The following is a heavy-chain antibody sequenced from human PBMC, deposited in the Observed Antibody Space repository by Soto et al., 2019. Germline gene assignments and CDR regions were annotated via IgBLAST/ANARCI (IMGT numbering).Heavy chain of an antibody. CDR2: IYYSGST. CDR1: GGSFSSGDYY. CDR3: VRGDPGACSSTSCSDAFDL. J-gene: IGHJ3*01. D-gene: IGHD2-2*01. V-gene: IGHV4-30-4*01. Sequence: QVQLQESGPGLVKPSQTLSLTCTVSGGSFSSGDYYWNWIRQPPGKAREWIGGIYYSGSTYYSPSLKSPVTISVGPSKNQVSLKMSSVTAADTAVYYCVRGDPGACSSTSCSDAFDLWGRGTMVAVSS.